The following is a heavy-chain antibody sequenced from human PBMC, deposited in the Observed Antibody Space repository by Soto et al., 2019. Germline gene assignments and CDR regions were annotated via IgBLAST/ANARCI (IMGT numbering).Heavy chain of an antibody. Sequence: QVQLVESGGGVVQPGRSLRLSCADSGFIFSKYGMHWVRQATGKGLEWVAFISSDGSNKNYADSLKGRFTISRDNSKNTLNLQMSSLGPEATAEYYCARDRGGGNLYGDSGYWGQGTLVTVSS. J-gene: IGHJ4*02. V-gene: IGHV3-30*03. CDR1: GFIFSKYG. D-gene: IGHD4-17*01. CDR2: ISSDGSNK. CDR3: ARDRGGGNLYGDSGY.